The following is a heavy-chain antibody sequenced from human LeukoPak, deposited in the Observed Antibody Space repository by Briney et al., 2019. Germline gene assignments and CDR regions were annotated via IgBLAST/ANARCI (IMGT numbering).Heavy chain of an antibody. V-gene: IGHV4-34*01. D-gene: IGHD5/OR15-5a*01. CDR2: INHSGSI. Sequence: SETLSLTCGVYGGSFNAYYWSWIRQPPGKGLEWIGEINHSGSINYNPSLKSRVTISVDTSKSQFSLKLSSVTAADTAVYYCAREVYGRNYYFDYWGQGTLVTVSS. J-gene: IGHJ4*02. CDR3: AREVYGRNYYFDY. CDR1: GGSFNAYY.